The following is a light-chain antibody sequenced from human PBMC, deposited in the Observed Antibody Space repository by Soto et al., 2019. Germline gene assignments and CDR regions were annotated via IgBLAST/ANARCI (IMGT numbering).Light chain of an antibody. CDR1: SSDVGGYNF. Sequence: QSALTQPASVSGSPGQSITISCTGTSSDVGGYNFVSWYQQHPGTAPKLMIYEVTSRPSGVSNRFSGSKSGNTASLTISGLQAEEEDDYYCNSYTPSSTLVFGTGTKLTVL. V-gene: IGLV2-14*03. CDR3: NSYTPSSTLV. J-gene: IGLJ1*01. CDR2: EVT.